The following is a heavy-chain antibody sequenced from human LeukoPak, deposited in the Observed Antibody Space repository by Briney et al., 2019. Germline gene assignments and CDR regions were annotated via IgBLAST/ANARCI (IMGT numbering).Heavy chain of an antibody. V-gene: IGHV3-21*01. Sequence: GGSLRLSCAASGFTFSSYSMNWVRQAPRKGLEWVSSISSSSSYIYYADSVKGRFTISRDNAKNSLYLQMNSLRAEDTAVYYCARGISSSSGYDYWGQGTLVTVSS. D-gene: IGHD6-6*01. J-gene: IGHJ4*02. CDR1: GFTFSSYS. CDR2: ISSSSSYI. CDR3: ARGISSSSGYDY.